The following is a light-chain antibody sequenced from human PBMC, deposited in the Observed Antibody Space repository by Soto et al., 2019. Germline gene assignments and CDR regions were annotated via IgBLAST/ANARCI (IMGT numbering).Light chain of an antibody. Sequence: DIQMTQSPSSLSSSLGDRVTITCRASQSISRYLNWYQQKPGKAPKLLIYAASSLQSGVPSRFSGSGSGTDFTLTISSLKNEDFATYYCQQSYSTIWTFGQGAKVDIK. V-gene: IGKV1-39*01. J-gene: IGKJ1*01. CDR3: QQSYSTIWT. CDR1: QSISRY. CDR2: AAS.